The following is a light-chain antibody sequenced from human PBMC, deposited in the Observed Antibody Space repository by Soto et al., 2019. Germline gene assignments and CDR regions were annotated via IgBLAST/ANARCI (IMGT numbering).Light chain of an antibody. Sequence: QSALTQPASVSGSPGQSITISCTGTSSDVGASIFVSWHQQYPGKAPKLMIYAVSSRPSGLSYRFSGSKSGNTASLTISGLQAEDEADYYCSSYTTNRSYVFGTGTKVTVL. CDR1: SSDVGASIF. V-gene: IGLV2-14*01. CDR3: SSYTTNRSYV. CDR2: AVS. J-gene: IGLJ1*01.